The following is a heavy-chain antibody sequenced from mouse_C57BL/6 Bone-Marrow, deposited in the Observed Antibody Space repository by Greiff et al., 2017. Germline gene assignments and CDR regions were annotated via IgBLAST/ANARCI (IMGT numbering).Heavy chain of an antibody. CDR1: GFTFSDYG. CDR3: ARDGEDY. CDR2: ISSGSSTI. Sequence: EVQGVESGGGLVKPGGSLKLSCAASGFTFSDYGMHWVRQAPEKGLEWVAYISSGSSTIYYADTVKGRFTISRDNAKNTRFLQMNRLRSEGTAMYDYARDGEDYWGQGTTLTVSS. J-gene: IGHJ2*01. V-gene: IGHV5-17*01.